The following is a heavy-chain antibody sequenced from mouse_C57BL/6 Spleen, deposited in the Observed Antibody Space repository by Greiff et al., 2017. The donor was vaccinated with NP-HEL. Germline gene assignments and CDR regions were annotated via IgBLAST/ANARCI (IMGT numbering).Heavy chain of an antibody. CDR3: ARGSSGYAMDY. CDR2: ISGGGGNT. CDR1: GFTFSSYT. V-gene: IGHV5-9*01. Sequence: EVQVVESGGGLVKPGGSLKLSCAASGFTFSSYTMSWVRQTPEKRLEWVATISGGGGNTYYPDSVKGRFTISRDNAKTTLYLQMSSRRSEDTALYYCARGSSGYAMDYWSQGTSVTVSS. J-gene: IGHJ4*01. D-gene: IGHD1-1*01.